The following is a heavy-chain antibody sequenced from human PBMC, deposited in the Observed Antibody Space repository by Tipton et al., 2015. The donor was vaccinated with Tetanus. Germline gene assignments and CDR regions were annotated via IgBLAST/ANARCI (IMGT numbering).Heavy chain of an antibody. D-gene: IGHD6-13*01. CDR2: VDDSGST. Sequence: TLSLTCAVYGGSLSRYYWTWIRQPPGKGPEWIGEVDDSGSTNYSPSLKSRVTISLDTSKNEFSLTLSSVTAADTAVYCCARGTWLYTSTYHRHWLDPWGQGTLVTVSS. CDR3: ARGTWLYTSTYHRHWLDP. V-gene: IGHV4-34*01. J-gene: IGHJ5*02. CDR1: GGSLSRYY.